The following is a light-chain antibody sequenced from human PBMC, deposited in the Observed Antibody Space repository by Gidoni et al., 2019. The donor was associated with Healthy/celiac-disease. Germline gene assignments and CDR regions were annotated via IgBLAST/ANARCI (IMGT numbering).Light chain of an antibody. J-gene: IGKJ3*01. Sequence: DIQMTQSPSSLSASVGDRVTITCRASQSISSYLNWYQQKPEKAPKLLIYAASSLQSGVPSRFSGSVSETDFTLTISSLQPEDFATYYCQQSYSTFTFGPGTKVDIK. CDR3: QQSYSTFT. CDR2: AAS. CDR1: QSISSY. V-gene: IGKV1-39*01.